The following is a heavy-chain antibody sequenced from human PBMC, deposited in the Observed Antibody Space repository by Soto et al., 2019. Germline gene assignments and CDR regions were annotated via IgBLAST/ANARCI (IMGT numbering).Heavy chain of an antibody. V-gene: IGHV4-31*03. D-gene: IGHD3-22*01. J-gene: IGHJ4*02. CDR3: ARERHDYYDSSGYLDY. Sequence: TLSLTCTVSGGSISSCGYYWSWIRQHPGKGLEWIGYIYYSGSTYYSPSLKSRVTISVDTSKNQFSLKLSSVTAADTAVYYCARERHDYYDSSGYLDYWGQGTLVTVSS. CDR2: IYYSGST. CDR1: GGSISSCGYY.